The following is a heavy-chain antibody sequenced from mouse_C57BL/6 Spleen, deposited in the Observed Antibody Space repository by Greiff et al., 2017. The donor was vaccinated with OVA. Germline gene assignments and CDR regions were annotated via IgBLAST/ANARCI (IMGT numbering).Heavy chain of an antibody. CDR1: GYTFTDYY. CDR3: ASPYYGSSSFYAIEG. Sequence: EVNVVESGGGLVQPGGSLSLSCAASGYTFTDYYMSWVRQRPGKALEWLGFIRNKANGYTTEYSASVKGRFTISRANSQSILYLQMNALRAAASATSDCASPYYGSSSFYAIEGWGQGTTVTVST. V-gene: IGHV7-3*01. CDR2: IRNKANGYTT. D-gene: IGHD1-1*01. J-gene: IGHJ4*01.